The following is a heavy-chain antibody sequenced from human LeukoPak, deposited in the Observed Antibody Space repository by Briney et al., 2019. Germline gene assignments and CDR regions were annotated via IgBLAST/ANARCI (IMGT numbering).Heavy chain of an antibody. V-gene: IGHV4-39*01. CDR1: GGSINY. CDR2: IYYSGTT. D-gene: IGHD3-16*01. J-gene: IGHJ4*02. CDR3: ARHGGHNPYYLDY. Sequence: SETLSLTCTASGGSINYGGWIRQPPGKGLEWIGSIYYSGTTYYNPSLKSRVTISVDTSKNQFSLKLSSVTAADTALYYCARHGGHNPYYLDYWGQGTLVTVSS.